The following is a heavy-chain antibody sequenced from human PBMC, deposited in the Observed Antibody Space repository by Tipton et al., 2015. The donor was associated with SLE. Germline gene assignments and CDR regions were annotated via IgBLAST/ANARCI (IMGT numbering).Heavy chain of an antibody. J-gene: IGHJ3*02. CDR2: IYYSGST. CDR3: ARGRSSSSAFDI. Sequence: TLSLTCTVSGGSISSYYWSWIRQPPGKGLEWIGYIYYSGSTNYNPSLKSRVTISVDTSKNQFSLKLSSVTAADTAVYYCARGRSSSSAFDIWGQGTMVTVSS. V-gene: IGHV4-59*01. D-gene: IGHD6-6*01. CDR1: GGSISSYY.